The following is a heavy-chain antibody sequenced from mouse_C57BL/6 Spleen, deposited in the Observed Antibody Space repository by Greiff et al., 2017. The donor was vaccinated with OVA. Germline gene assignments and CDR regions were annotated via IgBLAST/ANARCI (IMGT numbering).Heavy chain of an antibody. Sequence: QVQLQQSGAELVKPGASVKMSCKASGYTFTSYWITWVKQRPGQGLEWIGDIYPGSGSTNYNEKFKSKATLTVDTSSSTAYMQLSSLTSEDSAVYYCARSGYSNCYFDYWGQGTTLTVSS. CDR2: IYPGSGST. D-gene: IGHD2-5*01. V-gene: IGHV1-55*01. J-gene: IGHJ2*01. CDR1: GYTFTSYW. CDR3: ARSGYSNCYFDY.